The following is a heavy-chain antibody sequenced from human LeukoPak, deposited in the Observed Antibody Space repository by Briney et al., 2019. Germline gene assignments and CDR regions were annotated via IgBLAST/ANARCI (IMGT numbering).Heavy chain of an antibody. J-gene: IGHJ5*02. V-gene: IGHV4-34*01. CDR3: ARTTPSWFDP. D-gene: IGHD1-14*01. Sequence: SETLFLTCVVYGESFSGYSWSWIRQPPGKGLEWIGEIDQRRNTNYNPSLKSRVTISVDRSKNQFSLKLSSVTAADTAVYYCARTTPSWFDPWGQGTLVTVSS. CDR1: GESFSGYS. CDR2: IDQRRNT.